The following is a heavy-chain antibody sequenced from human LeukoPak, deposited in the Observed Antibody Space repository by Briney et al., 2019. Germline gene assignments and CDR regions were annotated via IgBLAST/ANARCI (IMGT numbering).Heavy chain of an antibody. D-gene: IGHD1-7*01. V-gene: IGHV5-51*01. CDR2: IYPGDSDT. Sequence: GGSLKIPCKASGYSFATYWIGWLRQMPGKGLEWMGIIYPGDSDTRYSPSFQGQVTISADKSITTAYLQWSSLKASDTAMYYCASQSAIEWNYVYFNYWGQGTLVTVSS. CDR1: GYSFATYW. CDR3: ASQSAIEWNYVYFNY. J-gene: IGHJ4*02.